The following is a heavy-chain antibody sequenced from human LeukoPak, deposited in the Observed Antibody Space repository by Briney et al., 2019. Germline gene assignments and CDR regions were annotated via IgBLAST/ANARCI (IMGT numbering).Heavy chain of an antibody. D-gene: IGHD3-16*01. CDR1: GFTVSSNY. J-gene: IGHJ6*03. V-gene: IGHV3-66*01. Sequence: GGSLRLSCAASGFTVSSNYMSWVRQAPGKGLEWVSVIYSGGSTYYADSVKGRFTISRDNSKNTLYLQMNSLRAEDTAVYYCARDRESYSPNEYYYYYYMDVWGKGTTVTISS. CDR2: IYSGGST. CDR3: ARDRESYSPNEYYYYYYMDV.